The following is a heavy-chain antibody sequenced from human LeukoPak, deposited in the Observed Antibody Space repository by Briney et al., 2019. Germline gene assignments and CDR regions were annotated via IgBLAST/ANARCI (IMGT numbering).Heavy chain of an antibody. CDR1: GFTFSSYG. CDR3: ARGTGEGGQWLVQTIHFDY. V-gene: IGHV3-30*02. D-gene: IGHD6-19*01. Sequence: GGSLRLSCAASGFTFSSYGMHWVRQAPGKGLEWVAFIRYDGSSKYYADSVKGRFTISRDNSKNTLYLQMNSLRAEDTAVYYCARGTGEGGQWLVQTIHFDYWGQGTLVTVSS. CDR2: IRYDGSSK. J-gene: IGHJ4*02.